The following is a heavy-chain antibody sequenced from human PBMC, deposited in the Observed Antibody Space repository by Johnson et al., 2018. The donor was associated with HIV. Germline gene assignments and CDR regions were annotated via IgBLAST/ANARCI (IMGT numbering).Heavy chain of an antibody. D-gene: IGHD5-18*01. CDR3: AREDTAVVIKRAFDI. V-gene: IGHV3-13*01. Sequence: VQLVESGGGVVQPGGSLRLSCAASGFTFSSYDMHWVRQATGKGLEWVSAIGTAGDTSYPGSVKGRFTISRDNSKNTLYLQMNSLRAEDTAVYYCAREDTAVVIKRAFDIWGQGTMVTVSS. CDR2: IGTAGDT. J-gene: IGHJ3*02. CDR1: GFTFSSYD.